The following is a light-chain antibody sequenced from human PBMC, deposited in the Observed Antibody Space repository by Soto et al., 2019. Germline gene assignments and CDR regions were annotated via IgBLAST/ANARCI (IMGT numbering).Light chain of an antibody. V-gene: IGKV3-20*01. Sequence: EIVLTQSPGTLSLPPGERATLSCRASQSVSSSYLAWYQQKPGQAPRLLIYGASSRATGVPDRFSGSESGTHFALTISRLEPEDFAVYYCQQYGSSTTTFGHGTKVEI. CDR1: QSVSSSY. J-gene: IGKJ1*01. CDR2: GAS. CDR3: QQYGSSTTT.